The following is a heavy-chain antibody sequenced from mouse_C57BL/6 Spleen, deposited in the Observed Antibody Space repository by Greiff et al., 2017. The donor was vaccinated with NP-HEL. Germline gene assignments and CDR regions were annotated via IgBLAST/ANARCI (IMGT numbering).Heavy chain of an antibody. D-gene: IGHD1-1*01. J-gene: IGHJ2*01. CDR2: ISSGSSTI. Sequence: EVMLVESGGGLVKPGGSLKLSCAASGFTFSDYGMHWVRQAPEKGLEWVAYISSGSSTIYYADTVKGRFTISRDNAKNTLFLQMTSLRSEDTAMYYCAREGSITTVVDYWGQGTTPT. CDR1: GFTFSDYG. CDR3: AREGSITTVVDY. V-gene: IGHV5-17*01.